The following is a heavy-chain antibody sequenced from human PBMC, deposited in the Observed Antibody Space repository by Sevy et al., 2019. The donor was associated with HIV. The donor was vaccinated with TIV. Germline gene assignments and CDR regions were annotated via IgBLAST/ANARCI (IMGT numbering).Heavy chain of an antibody. CDR1: GYSISSGYY. CDR2: INHRGTI. J-gene: IGHJ4*02. Sequence: SETLSLTCTVSGYSISSGYYWGWIRQPPGKGLEWIGSINHRGTIYYNPSLKSRVTISVDTSKNQFSLKLSSVTAVETAVYYCARDNGVRGIFEYRGQGTLVTVSS. V-gene: IGHV4-38-2*02. CDR3: ARDNGVRGIFEY. D-gene: IGHD3-10*01.